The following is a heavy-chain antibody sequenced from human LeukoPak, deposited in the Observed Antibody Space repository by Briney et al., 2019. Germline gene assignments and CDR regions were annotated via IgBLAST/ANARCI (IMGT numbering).Heavy chain of an antibody. D-gene: IGHD2-2*01. Sequence: GGSLRLSCAASGFTFSSYGMHWVRQAPGKGLEWVAVISYDGSNKYYADSVKGRFTISRDNSKNTLYLQMNSLRAEDTAVYYCAKTPSWDRLRYYYGMDVWGQGTTVTVSS. CDR3: AKTPSWDRLRYYYGMDV. J-gene: IGHJ6*02. V-gene: IGHV3-30*18. CDR2: ISYDGSNK. CDR1: GFTFSSYG.